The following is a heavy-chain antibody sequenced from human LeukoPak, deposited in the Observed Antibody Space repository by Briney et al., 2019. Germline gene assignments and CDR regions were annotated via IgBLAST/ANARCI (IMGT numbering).Heavy chain of an antibody. D-gene: IGHD2/OR15-2a*01. CDR3: VRDLAPYSNSLINFDY. CDR2: IWYDGGNK. V-gene: IGHV3-33*01. Sequence: GGSLRLSCAASGFTFSSFGMHWVRQAPGKGLEWVAIIWYDGGNKYYADSMKGRFTISRDNSKNTLYLQVNSLTAEDTAVYYCVRDLAPYSNSLINFDYWGQGTLVTVSS. CDR1: GFTFSSFG. J-gene: IGHJ4*02.